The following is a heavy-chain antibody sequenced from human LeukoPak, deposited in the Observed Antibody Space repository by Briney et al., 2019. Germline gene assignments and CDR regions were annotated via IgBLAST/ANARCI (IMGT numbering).Heavy chain of an antibody. J-gene: IGHJ4*02. CDR2: ISSSGSTI. CDR1: GFTFSDYY. D-gene: IGHD5-18*01. V-gene: IGHV3-11*01. CDR3: ATSYSYGQHEFDY. Sequence: KPGGSLRLSCAASGFTFSDYYMSWIRQAPGKGLEWVSYISSSGSTIYYADSVKGRFTISRDNAKNSLYLQMNSLRAEDAAVYYCATSYSYGQHEFDYWGQGTLVTVSS.